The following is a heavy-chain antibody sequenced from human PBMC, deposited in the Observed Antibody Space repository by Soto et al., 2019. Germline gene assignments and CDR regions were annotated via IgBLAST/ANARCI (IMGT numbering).Heavy chain of an antibody. CDR1: GYTFTSYG. CDR2: ISAYNGNT. V-gene: IGHV1-18*01. D-gene: IGHD3-10*01. Sequence: ASVKVSCKASGYTFTSYGISWVRQAPGQGLEWMGWISAYNGNTNYAQKLQGRVTMTTDTSTSTAYMELRSLRSDDTAVYYCARDSLPFGEGSGWFDPWGQGTLVTVS. J-gene: IGHJ5*02. CDR3: ARDSLPFGEGSGWFDP.